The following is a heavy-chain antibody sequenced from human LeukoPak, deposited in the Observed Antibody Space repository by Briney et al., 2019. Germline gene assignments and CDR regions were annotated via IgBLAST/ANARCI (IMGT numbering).Heavy chain of an antibody. CDR3: ARVHWVVRGVRLYYFDY. CDR2: IYTSGST. J-gene: IGHJ4*02. Sequence: SETLSLTCTVSGGSISSYYWSWIRQPAGKGLEWIGRIYTSGSTNYNPSLKSRVTMSVDTSKNQFSLKLSSVTAADTAVYYCARVHWVVRGVRLYYFDYWGQGTLVTVSS. CDR1: GGSISSYY. V-gene: IGHV4-4*07. D-gene: IGHD3-10*01.